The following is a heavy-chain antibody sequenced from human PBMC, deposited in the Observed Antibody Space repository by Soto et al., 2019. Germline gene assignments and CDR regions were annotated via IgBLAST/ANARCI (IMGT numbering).Heavy chain of an antibody. CDR1: GGSISSYY. CDR3: ARENVPYDLWSGHGWFDP. CDR2: IYYSGST. J-gene: IGHJ5*02. V-gene: IGHV4-59*01. Sequence: QVQLQESGPGLVKPSETLSLTCTVSGGSISSYYWSWIRQPPGKGLEWIGYIYYSGSTNYNPSLQSRVTISVDTSKNQFSLKLSSVTAADTAVYYCARENVPYDLWSGHGWFDPWGQGTLVTVSS. D-gene: IGHD3-3*01.